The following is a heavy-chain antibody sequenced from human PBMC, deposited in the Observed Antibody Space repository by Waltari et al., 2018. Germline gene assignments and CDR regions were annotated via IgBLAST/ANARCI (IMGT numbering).Heavy chain of an antibody. D-gene: IGHD7-27*01. CDR1: GFTFSSYA. V-gene: IGHV3-23*01. CDR2: ISGSGGST. J-gene: IGHJ4*02. CDR3: ASPWGSRKGGYYFDY. Sequence: EVQLLESGGGLVQTGGSLRLSCAASGFTFSSYAMSWVRQAPGKGLEWGSAISGSGGSTYGADSVKGRFTISRDNSKNTLYLQMNSLRAEDTAVYYCASPWGSRKGGYYFDYWGQGTLVTVSS.